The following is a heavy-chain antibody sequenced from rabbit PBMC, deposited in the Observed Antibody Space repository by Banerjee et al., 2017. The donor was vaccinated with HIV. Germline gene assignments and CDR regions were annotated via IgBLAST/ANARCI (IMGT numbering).Heavy chain of an antibody. D-gene: IGHD4-2*01. V-gene: IGHV1S47*01. CDR3: ARPYAGYAGFGYAIGRLDL. J-gene: IGHJ3*01. Sequence: ANGRFTISRSTSLNTVTLQMTSLTAADTATYFCARPYAGYAGFGYAIGRLDLWGPGTLVTVS.